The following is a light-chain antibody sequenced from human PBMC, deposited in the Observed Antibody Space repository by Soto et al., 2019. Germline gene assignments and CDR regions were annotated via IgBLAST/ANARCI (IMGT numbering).Light chain of an antibody. CDR2: AAF. Sequence: DIQMTKPPSSLSASVGDRVTITCRASQSMSNNLNWYQQKLGEATKLLIYAAFNLQSGVPSRFSGSGSGTDYTLTISSLQPEDFATYYCQQSYSTPPVTFGPGTKVDIK. CDR3: QQSYSTPPVT. CDR1: QSMSNN. V-gene: IGKV1-39*01. J-gene: IGKJ3*01.